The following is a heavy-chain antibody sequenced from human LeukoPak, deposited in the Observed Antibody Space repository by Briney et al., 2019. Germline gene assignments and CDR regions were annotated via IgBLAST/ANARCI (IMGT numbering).Heavy chain of an antibody. Sequence: GGSLRLSCAASGFTFSSYSMSWVRQAPGKGLEWVANIKQDGSEKYYVDSVKGRFTISRDNAKNSLYLQMNSLRAEDTAVYYCARFSQYNYYYYYYMDVWGKGTTVTISS. CDR3: ARFSQYNYYYYYYMDV. CDR1: GFTFSSYS. J-gene: IGHJ6*03. D-gene: IGHD5-18*01. V-gene: IGHV3-7*01. CDR2: IKQDGSEK.